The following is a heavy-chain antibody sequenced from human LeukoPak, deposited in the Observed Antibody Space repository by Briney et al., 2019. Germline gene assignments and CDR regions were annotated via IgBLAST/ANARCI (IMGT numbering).Heavy chain of an antibody. CDR2: TYYRSKWYF. D-gene: IGHD1-1*01. CDR3: ARAGGTFDN. Sequence: SQTLSLTCAISGDSFSSKSASWNWIRQSPSRGLEWLGRTYYRSKWYFEYAVSVKSRIRINPDTSQNQFSLQLSSLTIEDTAVYYCARAGGTFDNWGQGTLVTVSS. J-gene: IGHJ4*02. V-gene: IGHV6-1*01. CDR1: GDSFSSKSAS.